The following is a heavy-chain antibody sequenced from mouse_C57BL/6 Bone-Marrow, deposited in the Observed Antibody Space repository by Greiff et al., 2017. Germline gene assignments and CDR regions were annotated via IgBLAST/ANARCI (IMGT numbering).Heavy chain of an antibody. CDR2: IYPGSGST. J-gene: IGHJ4*01. CDR1: GYTFTSYW. CDR3: ARVRSYYSSTLYYAREY. D-gene: IGHD1-1*01. V-gene: IGHV1-55*01. Sequence: QVQLQQPGAELVKPGASVKMSCKASGYTFTSYWITWVKQRPGQGLEWIGDIYPGSGSTNYNEKFKSKATLTVDKSSSTAYMQLSSLTSEDSAVYYCARVRSYYSSTLYYAREYWGQGTLVTGSS.